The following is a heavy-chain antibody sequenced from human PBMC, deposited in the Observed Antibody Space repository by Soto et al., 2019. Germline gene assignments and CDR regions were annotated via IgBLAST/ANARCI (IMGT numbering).Heavy chain of an antibody. CDR3: ARDERDEAMVTLGESNWFDP. J-gene: IGHJ5*02. CDR2: FDPEGGEA. V-gene: IGHV1-24*01. D-gene: IGHD5-18*01. Sequence: GASVKVSCKISGHTLTELSIHWVRQAPGKGLEWMGGFDPEGGEAIYAQKWHGRVTVTEDTVTDTAYMELSRLRSDDTAVYYCARDERDEAMVTLGESNWFDPWGQGTLVTVSS. CDR1: GHTLTELS.